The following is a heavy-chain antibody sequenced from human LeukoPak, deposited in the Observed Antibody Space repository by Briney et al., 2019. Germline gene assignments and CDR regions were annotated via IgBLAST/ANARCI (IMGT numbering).Heavy chain of an antibody. Sequence: GGSLRLSCAASGFTFSSYWMNWVRQAPGKGLEWVANIKKDGSEEFYVDSVKGRFTISRDNAKNSLYLQVNSLRAEDTAVYYCAREYYYDSSGYYYGYWGQGTLVTVSS. D-gene: IGHD3-22*01. CDR1: GFTFSSYW. V-gene: IGHV3-7*03. CDR2: IKKDGSEE. CDR3: AREYYYDSSGYYYGY. J-gene: IGHJ4*02.